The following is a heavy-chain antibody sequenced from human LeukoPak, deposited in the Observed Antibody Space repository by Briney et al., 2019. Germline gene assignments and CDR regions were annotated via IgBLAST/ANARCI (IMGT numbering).Heavy chain of an antibody. V-gene: IGHV4-34*01. CDR1: GGSFSGYY. CDR2: INHSGST. Sequence: SETLSLTCAVYGGSFSGYYWSWIRQPPGKGLEWIGEINHSGSTNYNPSLKSRVTISVDTSKNQFSLKLSSVTAADTAVYYCARGVIKSPGITMVRGGRGDYYGMDVWGQGTTVTVSS. CDR3: ARGVIKSPGITMVRGGRGDYYGMDV. D-gene: IGHD3-10*01. J-gene: IGHJ6*02.